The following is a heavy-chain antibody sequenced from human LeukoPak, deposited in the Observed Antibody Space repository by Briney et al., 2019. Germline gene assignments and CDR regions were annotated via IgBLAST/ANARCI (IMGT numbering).Heavy chain of an antibody. CDR1: GFIFSTSW. J-gene: IGHJ3*02. Sequence: GGSLRLSCEASGFIFSTSWMYWVRQVPGKGLEWVADINPDGSVLYYVDSVKGRFTISRDNARNTLYLQMNSLRDEDTAMYYCARDTTYGAADIWGQGTVVTVTS. CDR3: ARDTTYGAADI. CDR2: INPDGSVL. D-gene: IGHD4-17*01. V-gene: IGHV3-7*05.